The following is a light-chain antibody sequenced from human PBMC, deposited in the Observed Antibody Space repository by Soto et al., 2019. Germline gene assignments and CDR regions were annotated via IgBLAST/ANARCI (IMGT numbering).Light chain of an antibody. V-gene: IGKV1-5*03. CDR1: QSISSY. Sequence: DIQMTQSPSSLSASVGDRVTITCRASQSISSYLNWYQQKPGKAPKLLIYKASSLESGVPSRFSGSGSGTEFTLTISSLQPDDFATYYCQQYDSYSTFGQGTKVDIK. J-gene: IGKJ1*01. CDR3: QQYDSYST. CDR2: KAS.